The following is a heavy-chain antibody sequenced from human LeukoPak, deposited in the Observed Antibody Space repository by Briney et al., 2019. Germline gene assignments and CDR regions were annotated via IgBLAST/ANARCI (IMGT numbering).Heavy chain of an antibody. CDR3: ASAGLTYGSGSYFVY. J-gene: IGHJ4*02. CDR1: GFTFSSYG. V-gene: IGHV3-20*04. Sequence: PGRSLRLSCAASGFTFSSYGMHWVRQAPGKGLEWVSGINWNGGSTGYADSVKGRFTISRDNAKNSLYLQMNSLRAEDTALYYCASAGLTYGSGSYFVYWGQGTLVTVSS. D-gene: IGHD3-10*01. CDR2: INWNGGST.